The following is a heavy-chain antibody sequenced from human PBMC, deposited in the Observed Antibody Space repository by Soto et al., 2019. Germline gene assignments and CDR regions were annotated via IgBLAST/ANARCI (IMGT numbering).Heavy chain of an antibody. CDR1: GDSVSTNSAV. D-gene: IGHD3-10*01. Sequence: PSQTLSLTCAISGDSVSTNSAVWNWIRQSPSRGLEWLGRTYYRSKWYNSYASSVKSRISINPDTSKNQFSLQMNSVTPEDTAVYYCARNLWGGEYMDVWGKGTTVTVSS. J-gene: IGHJ6*03. CDR2: TYYRSKWYN. V-gene: IGHV6-1*01. CDR3: ARNLWGGEYMDV.